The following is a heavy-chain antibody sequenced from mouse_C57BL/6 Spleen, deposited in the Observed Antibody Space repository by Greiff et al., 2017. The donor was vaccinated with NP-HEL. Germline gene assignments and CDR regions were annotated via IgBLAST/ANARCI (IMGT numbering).Heavy chain of an antibody. D-gene: IGHD4-1*01. CDR2: IYPSDSET. CDR1: GYTFTSYW. CDR3: ARWELGSFAY. Sequence: VQLQQSGAELVRPGSSVKLSCKASGYTFTSYWMDWVKQRPGQGLEWIGNIYPSDSETHYNQKFTDKATLTVDKSSSTAYMQLSSLTSEDSAVYYWARWELGSFAYWGQGTLVTVSA. J-gene: IGHJ3*01. V-gene: IGHV1-61*01.